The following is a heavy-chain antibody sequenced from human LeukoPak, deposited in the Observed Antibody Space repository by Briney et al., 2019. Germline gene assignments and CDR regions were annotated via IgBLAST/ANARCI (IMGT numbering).Heavy chain of an antibody. CDR2: ISSSSSYI. D-gene: IGHD5-18*01. V-gene: IGHV3-21*01. CDR3: ARASRSVTDL. Sequence: GGSLRLSCAASGFTFSSYSMNWVRQAPGNGLEWVSSISSSSSYIYYADSVKGRFTISRDNAKNSLYLQMNSLRAEDTAVYYCARASRSVTDLWGQGTLVTVSS. CDR1: GFTFSSYS. J-gene: IGHJ5*02.